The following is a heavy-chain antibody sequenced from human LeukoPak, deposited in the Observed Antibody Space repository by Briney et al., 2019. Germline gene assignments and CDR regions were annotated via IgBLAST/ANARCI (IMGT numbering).Heavy chain of an antibody. D-gene: IGHD6-19*01. CDR1: EFTFSSYS. Sequence: GGSLRLSCAASEFTFSSYSMNWVRQAPGKGLEWVSYITNSGNSKSYADSVKGRFTISRDNTKNSLYLQMNGLRAEDTAVYYCASPVPTYSSGLYYFDYWGQGTLVTVSS. CDR2: ITNSGNSK. CDR3: ASPVPTYSSGLYYFDY. V-gene: IGHV3-48*01. J-gene: IGHJ4*02.